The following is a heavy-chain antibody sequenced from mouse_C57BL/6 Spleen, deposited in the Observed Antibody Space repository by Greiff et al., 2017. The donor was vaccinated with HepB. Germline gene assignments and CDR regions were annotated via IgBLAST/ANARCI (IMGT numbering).Heavy chain of an antibody. CDR1: GYTFTSYW. D-gene: IGHD3-3*01. Sequence: QVQLQQPGAELVKPGASVKLSCKASGYTFTSYWMQWVKQRPGQGLEWIGEIDPSDSYTNYNQKFKGKATLTVDTSSSTAYMQLSSLTSEDSAVYYCARRGSLHLGAMDYWGQGTSVTVSS. CDR2: IDPSDSYT. J-gene: IGHJ4*01. V-gene: IGHV1-50*01. CDR3: ARRGSLHLGAMDY.